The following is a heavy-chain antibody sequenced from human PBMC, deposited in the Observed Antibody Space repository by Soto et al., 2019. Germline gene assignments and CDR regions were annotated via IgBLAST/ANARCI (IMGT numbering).Heavy chain of an antibody. V-gene: IGHV4-34*01. CDR2: INHSGST. Sequence: SETLSLTCAVYGGSFSGYYWSWIRQPPGKGLGWIGEINHSGSTNYNPSLKSRVTISVDTSKNQFSLKLSSVTAADTAVYYCARVSPPAVVVVVAAIYWFDPWGQGTLVTVSS. CDR1: GGSFSGYY. J-gene: IGHJ5*02. D-gene: IGHD2-15*01. CDR3: ARVSPPAVVVVVAAIYWFDP.